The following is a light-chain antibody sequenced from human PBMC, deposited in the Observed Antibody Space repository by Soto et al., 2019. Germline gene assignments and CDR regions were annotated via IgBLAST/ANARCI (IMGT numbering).Light chain of an antibody. J-gene: IGLJ1*01. CDR2: DVS. CDR3: SSYTTSNTRQIV. Sequence: VLTQPASVSGSPGQSITISCTGTSSDDGGYNYVSWYQHHPGKAPKLMIYDVSNRPSGISNRFSGSKSGNTASLTISGLQPEDEGDYYCSSYTTSNTRQIVFGTGTKVTV. V-gene: IGLV2-14*03. CDR1: SSDDGGYNY.